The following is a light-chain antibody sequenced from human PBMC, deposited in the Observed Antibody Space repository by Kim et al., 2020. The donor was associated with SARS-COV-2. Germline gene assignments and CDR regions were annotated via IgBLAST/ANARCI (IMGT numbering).Light chain of an antibody. CDR1: QGISNS. CDR2: AAS. Sequence: ASVVDRVTITCRASQGISNSLVWFQQKPGKVPKRLISAASSLHSGVPSRFSGSGSGAEFTLTISSLQPGDFATYYCLQYKSFPRTFGQGTKVDIK. J-gene: IGKJ1*01. CDR3: LQYKSFPRT. V-gene: IGKV1-17*03.